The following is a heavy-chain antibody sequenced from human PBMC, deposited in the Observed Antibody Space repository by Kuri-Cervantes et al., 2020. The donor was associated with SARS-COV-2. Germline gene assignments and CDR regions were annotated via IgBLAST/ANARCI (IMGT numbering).Heavy chain of an antibody. J-gene: IGHJ4*02. D-gene: IGHD3-22*01. Sequence: GGSLRLSCSASGFTFSSYAMHWVRQAPGKGLEYVSAISSNGGSTYYADSVKGRFTISRDNAKNSLYLQMNSLRAEDTAVYYCARDSSGYYRLDYWGQGTLVTVSS. V-gene: IGHV3-64*04. CDR1: GFTFSSYA. CDR3: ARDSSGYYRLDY. CDR2: ISSNGGST.